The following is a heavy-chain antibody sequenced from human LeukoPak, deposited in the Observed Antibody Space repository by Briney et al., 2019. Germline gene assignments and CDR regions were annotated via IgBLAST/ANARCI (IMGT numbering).Heavy chain of an antibody. V-gene: IGHV3-9*01. J-gene: IGHJ4*02. Sequence: PGRSLRLSCAASGFTFDDYAMHWVRQAPGKGLEWVSGISWNSGSIGYADSVKGRFTISRDNAKNSLYLQMNSLRAEDTASYYCAKDGQWLVYFDYWGQGTLVTVSS. CDR1: GFTFDDYA. CDR2: ISWNSGSI. CDR3: AKDGQWLVYFDY. D-gene: IGHD6-19*01.